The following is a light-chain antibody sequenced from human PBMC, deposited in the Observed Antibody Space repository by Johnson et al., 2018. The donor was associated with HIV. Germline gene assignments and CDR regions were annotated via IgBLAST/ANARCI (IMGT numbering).Light chain of an antibody. CDR3: GTWDSSLSAYV. J-gene: IGLJ1*01. V-gene: IGLV1-51*01. CDR2: DNN. CDR1: SSNIGNNY. Sequence: QSVLTQPPSVSAAPGQKVTISCSGSSSNIGNNYVSWYQQHPGTAPKLLIYDNNKRPSGIPDRFSGSKSGTSATLGITGLQTGDEADYYCGTWDSSLSAYVFGTRTKVTVL.